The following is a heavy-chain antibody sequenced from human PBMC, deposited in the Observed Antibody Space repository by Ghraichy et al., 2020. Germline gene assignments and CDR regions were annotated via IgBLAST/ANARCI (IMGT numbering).Heavy chain of an antibody. V-gene: IGHV3-21*06. CDR3: VKEVCGGTVCYQRDYGFEI. D-gene: IGHD2-8*01. CDR1: GFIFSDYS. Sequence: GGSLRLSCIASGFIFSDYSMHWVRQAPGKGPVWVSPISSNSNYTNYADSVRGRFSVSRDNAKNSLYLQMNSLRVEDTAIYYCVKEVCGGTVCYQRDYGFEIGSLGTTAIASS. CDR2: ISSNSNYT. J-gene: IGHJ3*02.